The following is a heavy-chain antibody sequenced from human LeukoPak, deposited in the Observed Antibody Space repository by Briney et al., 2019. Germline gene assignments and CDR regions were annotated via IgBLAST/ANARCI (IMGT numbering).Heavy chain of an antibody. CDR3: ARARNDYDSSGFSALDL. J-gene: IGHJ5*02. CDR1: GFTFSSYG. D-gene: IGHD3-22*01. Sequence: GKSLRLSCAASGFTFSSYGMHWVRQVPGKGLEWVAVIWYDGSNKYCADSVKGRFTISRDNSKNTLYLQVNSLRAEDTAVYYCARARNDYDSSGFSALDLWGQGTLVTVSS. V-gene: IGHV3-33*01. CDR2: IWYDGSNK.